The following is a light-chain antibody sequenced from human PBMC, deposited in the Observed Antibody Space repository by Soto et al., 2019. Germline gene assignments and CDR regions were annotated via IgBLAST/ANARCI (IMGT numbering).Light chain of an antibody. V-gene: IGKV3-15*01. CDR2: GAS. CDR3: QQYNNWPPGT. Sequence: EIVMTQSPATLSVSPGERATLSCRASQSVSSNLAWYQQKPGQAPRLLIYGASTRATGIPTRFSGSRSVTVFTLSISSLQSEDFAVYYCQQYNNWPPGTFGQGTKVEIK. J-gene: IGKJ1*01. CDR1: QSVSSN.